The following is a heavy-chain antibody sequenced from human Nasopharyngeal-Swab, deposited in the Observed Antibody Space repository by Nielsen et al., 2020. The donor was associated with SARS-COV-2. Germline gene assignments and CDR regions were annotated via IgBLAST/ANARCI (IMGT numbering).Heavy chain of an antibody. D-gene: IGHD3-22*01. CDR2: IYYSGST. Sequence: PGKGLEWIGYIYYSGSTYYNPSLKSRVTISVDTSKNQFSLKLSSVTAADTAMYYCARQSWAGYYYDSSGYMGVWGKGTTVTVSS. J-gene: IGHJ6*04. V-gene: IGHV4-31*02. CDR3: ARQSWAGYYYDSSGYMGV.